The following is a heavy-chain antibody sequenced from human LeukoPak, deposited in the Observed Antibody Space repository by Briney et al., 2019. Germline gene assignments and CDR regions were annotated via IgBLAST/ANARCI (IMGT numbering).Heavy chain of an antibody. Sequence: VASVKVSCKASGYTFTSYGIGWVRQAPGQGLEWMGWITTYTGNTYYAQKLQGRVTMATDTSTSTAYMELGSLRSDDTAVYYCARRACTSCPFDYWGQGTLVTVSS. D-gene: IGHD2-2*01. V-gene: IGHV1-18*01. CDR3: ARRACTSCPFDY. CDR2: ITTYTGNT. J-gene: IGHJ4*02. CDR1: GYTFTSYG.